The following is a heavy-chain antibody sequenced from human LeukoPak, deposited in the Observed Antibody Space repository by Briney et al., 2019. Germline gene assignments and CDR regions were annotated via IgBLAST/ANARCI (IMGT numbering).Heavy chain of an antibody. Sequence: PGGSLRLSCAASGFTFSDYYMSWIRQAPGKGLEWVGRIKSKTDGGTTDYAAPVKGRFTISRDDSKNTLYLQMNSLKTEDTAVYYCTTEVGYGGDYWGQGTLVTVSS. J-gene: IGHJ4*02. CDR1: GFTFSDYY. CDR3: TTEVGYGGDY. CDR2: IKSKTDGGTT. D-gene: IGHD4/OR15-4a*01. V-gene: IGHV3-15*01.